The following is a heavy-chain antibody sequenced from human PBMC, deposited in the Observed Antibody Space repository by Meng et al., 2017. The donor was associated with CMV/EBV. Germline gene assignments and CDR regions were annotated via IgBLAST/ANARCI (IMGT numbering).Heavy chain of an antibody. D-gene: IGHD2-2*02. CDR1: GGTFSSYA. CDR2: ILPIFGTA. V-gene: IGHV1-69*05. Sequence: SVKVSCKASGGTFSSYAISWVRQAPGQGLEWMGGILPIFGTANYAQKFQGRVTITTDESTSTAYMELSSLRSEDTAVYYCARAHYAPGYCSSTSCYNRWGMDVWGQGTTVTVSS. J-gene: IGHJ6*02. CDR3: ARAHYAPGYCSSTSCYNRWGMDV.